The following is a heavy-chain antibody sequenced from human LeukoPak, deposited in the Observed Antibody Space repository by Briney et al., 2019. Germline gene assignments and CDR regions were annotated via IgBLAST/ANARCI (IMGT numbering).Heavy chain of an antibody. Sequence: SETLSLTCAVSGYFISSGYYWGWIRQPPGKGLEWIGGVSHSGSTFYTQSLKSRVTISVDPSRNQFSLKLSSLTAADTAVYYCASTALGYCTTSSCPDYWGPGTLDTVSS. CDR2: VSHSGST. D-gene: IGHD2-2*01. J-gene: IGHJ4*02. CDR1: GYFISSGYY. CDR3: ASTALGYCTTSSCPDY. V-gene: IGHV4-38-2*01.